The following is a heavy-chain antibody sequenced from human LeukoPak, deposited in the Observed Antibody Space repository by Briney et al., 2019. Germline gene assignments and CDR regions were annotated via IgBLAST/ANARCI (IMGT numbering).Heavy chain of an antibody. CDR3: ARISHDSSGS. Sequence: ASVKVSCKASGYTFTGYNMHWVRQAPGQGLEWMGWINPNSGGTNYAQKFQGRVTMTRDTSISTAYMELSRLRSEDAAVYYCARISHDSSGSWGQGTLVTVSS. D-gene: IGHD3-22*01. CDR1: GYTFTGYN. V-gene: IGHV1-2*02. CDR2: INPNSGGT. J-gene: IGHJ4*02.